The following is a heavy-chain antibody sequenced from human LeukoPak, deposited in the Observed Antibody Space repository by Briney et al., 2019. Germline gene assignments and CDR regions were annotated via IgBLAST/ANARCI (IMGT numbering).Heavy chain of an antibody. CDR3: ARHAVPRRYYYDSSGRSPSYYFDY. CDR2: IYHSGST. D-gene: IGHD3-22*01. V-gene: IGHV4-38-2*02. J-gene: IGHJ4*02. Sequence: SETLSLTCTVSGYSISSGYYWGWIRQPPGKGLEWIGSIYHSGSTYYNPSLKSRVTISVDTSKNQFSLKLSSVTAADTAVYYCARHAVPRRYYYDSSGRSPSYYFDYWGQGTLVTVSS. CDR1: GYSISSGYY.